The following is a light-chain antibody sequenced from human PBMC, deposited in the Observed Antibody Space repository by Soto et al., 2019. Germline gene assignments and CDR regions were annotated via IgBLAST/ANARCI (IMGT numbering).Light chain of an antibody. CDR2: GDS. Sequence: QSVLTQPPSVSGAPGQRVTISCTGSSSNIGAGYDVNWYQQLPGTAPKLLIFGDSNRPSAVPDRFSGSKSGTSASLAITGLQAADEADYYCQSSDSRLSGSDVFGTGTKLTVL. V-gene: IGLV1-40*01. CDR3: QSSDSRLSGSDV. J-gene: IGLJ1*01. CDR1: SSNIGAGYD.